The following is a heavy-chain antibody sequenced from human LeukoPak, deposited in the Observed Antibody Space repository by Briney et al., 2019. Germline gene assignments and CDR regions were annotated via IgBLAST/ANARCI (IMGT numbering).Heavy chain of an antibody. CDR3: ARSSGSYLYFDN. D-gene: IGHD1-26*01. J-gene: IGHJ4*02. CDR1: GFTVSSNY. Sequence: GGSLRLSCAASGFTVSSNYMSWVRQAPGKGLEWVSVIYSGGRTYYADSVKGRFTISRDNSKNTLYPQMNSLRAEDTAVYYCARSSGSYLYFDNWGQGTLVTVSS. V-gene: IGHV3-53*01. CDR2: IYSGGRT.